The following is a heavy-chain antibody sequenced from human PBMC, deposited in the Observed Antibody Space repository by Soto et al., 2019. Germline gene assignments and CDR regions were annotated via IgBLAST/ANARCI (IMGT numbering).Heavy chain of an antibody. D-gene: IGHD1-1*01. CDR3: ARVNGERNWFDP. Sequence: KTSETLSLTCTVSGGSISSGGYYWSWIRQHPGKGLEWIGYIYYSGSTYYNPSLKSRVTISVDTSKNQFSLKLSSVTAADTAVYYCARVNGERNWFDPWGQGTLVTVSS. CDR2: IYYSGST. V-gene: IGHV4-31*03. J-gene: IGHJ5*02. CDR1: GGSISSGGYY.